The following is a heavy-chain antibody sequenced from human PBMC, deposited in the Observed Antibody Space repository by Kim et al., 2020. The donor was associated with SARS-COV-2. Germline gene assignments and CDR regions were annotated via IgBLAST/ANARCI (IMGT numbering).Heavy chain of an antibody. V-gene: IGHV3-30*18. J-gene: IGHJ5*02. CDR3: AKDLVPGHDFWSGNNWFDP. Sequence: GGSLRLSCAASGFTFSSYGMHWVRQAPGKGLEWVAVISYDGSNKYYADSVKGRFTISRDNSKNTLYLQMNSLRAEDTAVYYCAKDLVPGHDFWSGNNWFDPWGQGTLVTVSS. CDR1: GFTFSSYG. CDR2: ISYDGSNK. D-gene: IGHD3-3*01.